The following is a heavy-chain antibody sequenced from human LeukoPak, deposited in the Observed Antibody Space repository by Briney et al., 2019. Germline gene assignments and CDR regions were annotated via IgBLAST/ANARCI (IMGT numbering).Heavy chain of an antibody. D-gene: IGHD3-22*01. Sequence: GESLKISCRGSGYSFTSYWIGWVRQMPGKGLEWMGIIYPGDYDTRYSPSFQGQVTISADKSISTAYLQWSSLRASDTAMYYCARRDSSGYWGFEYWGQGTLVTVSS. CDR2: IYPGDYDT. V-gene: IGHV5-51*01. CDR1: GYSFTSYW. J-gene: IGHJ4*02. CDR3: ARRDSSGYWGFEY.